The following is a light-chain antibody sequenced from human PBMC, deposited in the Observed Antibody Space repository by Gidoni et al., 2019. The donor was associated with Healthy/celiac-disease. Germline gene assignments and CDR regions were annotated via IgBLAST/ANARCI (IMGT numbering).Light chain of an antibody. J-gene: IGKJ2*01. CDR1: QSVSSN. CDR2: GAS. CDR3: QQYNNWQT. Sequence: EIVMTQSPATLSVSPGERATLSCRASQSVSSNVAWYQQKPGQAPRLLIYGASTRATGIPARFSGSGSGTEFTRTISSLQSEDFAVYYCQQYNNWQTFGQGTKLEIK. V-gene: IGKV3-15*01.